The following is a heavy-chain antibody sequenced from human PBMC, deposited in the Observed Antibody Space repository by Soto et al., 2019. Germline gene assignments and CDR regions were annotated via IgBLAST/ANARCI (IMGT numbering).Heavy chain of an antibody. J-gene: IGHJ4*02. D-gene: IGHD2-8*01. CDR2: IYWNEDK. CDR3: VHTVMVHTITGGHYFGY. V-gene: IGHV2-5*01. CDR1: AFSLSTNGVG. Sequence: SGPTLVNPTQTLTLTCTFSAFSLSTNGVGVGWIRQPPGKPPEWLAVIYWNEDKRYSRSLKSRLSITKDTSKNQVVLTMTTMDPVDTATYYCVHTVMVHTITGGHYFGYWGPGILVTVSS.